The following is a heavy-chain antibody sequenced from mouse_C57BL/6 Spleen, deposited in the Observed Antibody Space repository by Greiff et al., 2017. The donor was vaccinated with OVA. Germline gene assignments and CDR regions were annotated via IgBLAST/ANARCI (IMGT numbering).Heavy chain of an antibody. V-gene: IGHV8-8*01. J-gene: IGHJ3*01. CDR1: GFSLSTFGMG. CDR2: IWWDDDK. Sequence: QVTLKVSGPGILQPSQTLSLTCSFSGFSLSTFGMGVGWLRQPSGKGLEWLAHIWWDDDKYYNPALMSRLTISKDTSTNQVFLKIANVDTADTATYDCARASTMITTEFAYWGQGTLVTVSA. CDR3: ARASTMITTEFAY. D-gene: IGHD2-4*01.